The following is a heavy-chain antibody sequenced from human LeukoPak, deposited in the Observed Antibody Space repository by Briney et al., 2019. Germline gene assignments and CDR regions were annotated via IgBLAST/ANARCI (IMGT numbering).Heavy chain of an antibody. J-gene: IGHJ6*03. CDR2: VYYTGST. Sequence: SETLSLTCTVSGGSISSSPYYWGWIRQPPGKGLEWIGSVYYTGSTFYNPSVESRVTISVDTSKKQISLNLSSVTAADTAVYYCARHPYDYYYMDVWGKGTTATISS. CDR1: GGSISSSPYY. V-gene: IGHV4-39*01. CDR3: ARHPYDYYYMDV.